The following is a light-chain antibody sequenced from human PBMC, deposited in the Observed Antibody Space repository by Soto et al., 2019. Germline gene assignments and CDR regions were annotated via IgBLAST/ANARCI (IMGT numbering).Light chain of an antibody. J-gene: IGKJ1*01. CDR3: QQRSNWPWT. Sequence: EIVFTQSPATLSLSPGERATLSCRASQSVSSYLAWYQQKPGQAPRLPIYEASNRATGIPARFSGSGSGTDFTLTISSLEPEDFGVYYCQQRSNWPWTFGQGTKVDIK. V-gene: IGKV3-11*01. CDR1: QSVSSY. CDR2: EAS.